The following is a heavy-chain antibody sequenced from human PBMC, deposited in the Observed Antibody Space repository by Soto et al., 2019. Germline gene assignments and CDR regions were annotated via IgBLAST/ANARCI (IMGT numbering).Heavy chain of an antibody. CDR1: GGTFSSYA. D-gene: IGHD6-13*01. J-gene: IGHJ4*02. CDR2: IIPIADTT. CDR3: ARFGVMYSSSWCLDY. Sequence: QVQLVQSGAEVKKPGSSVKVSCKASGGTFSSYAINWVRQAPGQGLEWMGGIIPIADTTHYTQEFQGRVTITAAESTSTAYMELSSRRPEDTAIYSFARFGVMYSSSWCLDYWGQGTLVTVSS. V-gene: IGHV1-69*01.